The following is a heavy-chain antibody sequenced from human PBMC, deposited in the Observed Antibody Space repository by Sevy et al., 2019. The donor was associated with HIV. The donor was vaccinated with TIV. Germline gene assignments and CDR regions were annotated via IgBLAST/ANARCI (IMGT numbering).Heavy chain of an antibody. Sequence: GGSLRLSCVASGINFKTYKINWVRQTPGNGLDWISSISFSGNYIYYADFAKGRFTISRDNARNSLYLQMISLTAEDTAVYYCATSSGWALDYWGQGTLVTVSS. CDR2: ISFSGNYI. D-gene: IGHD6-19*01. J-gene: IGHJ4*02. CDR3: ATSSGWALDY. V-gene: IGHV3-21*01. CDR1: GINFKTYK.